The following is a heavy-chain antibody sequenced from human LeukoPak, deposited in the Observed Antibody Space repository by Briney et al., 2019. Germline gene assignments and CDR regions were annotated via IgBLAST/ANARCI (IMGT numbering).Heavy chain of an antibody. Sequence: WASLKVSCKASGYTFTTYDINWVRQATRQRLEWIGWMNPNSGNTGYAQKFQGRITMTRNTSISTAYMELSSLRSEDTAVYYCERVIAPIAAAGRAYAFDMWGQGTMVTVSS. CDR2: MNPNSGNT. CDR3: ERVIAPIAAAGRAYAFDM. D-gene: IGHD6-13*01. J-gene: IGHJ3*02. CDR1: GYTFTTYD. V-gene: IGHV1-8*01.